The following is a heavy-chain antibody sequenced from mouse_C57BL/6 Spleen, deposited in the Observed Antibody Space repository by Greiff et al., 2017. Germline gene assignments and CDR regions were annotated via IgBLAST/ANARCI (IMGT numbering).Heavy chain of an antibody. CDR1: GYTFTDYY. CDR2: INPNNGGT. Sequence: EVQLQQSGPELVKPGASVKISCKASGYTFTDYYMNWVKQSHGKSLEWIGDINPNNGGTSYNQKFKGKATLTVDKSSSTAYMELRSLTSEDSAVYYCAKGYYDYDGVWFAYWGQGTLVTVSA. J-gene: IGHJ3*01. D-gene: IGHD2-4*01. CDR3: AKGYYDYDGVWFAY. V-gene: IGHV1-26*01.